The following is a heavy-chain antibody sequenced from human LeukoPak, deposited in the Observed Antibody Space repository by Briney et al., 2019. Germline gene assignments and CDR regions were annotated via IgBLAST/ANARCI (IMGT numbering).Heavy chain of an antibody. CDR3: ARLSDPSHSSGWYFDRDY. CDR1: GFTVSSNY. D-gene: IGHD6-19*01. V-gene: IGHV3-53*01. J-gene: IGHJ4*02. Sequence: GGSLRLSCAASGFTVSSNYMSWVRQAPGKGLEWVSVIYSGGSTYYADSVKGRFTISRDNSKNTLYLQMNSLRAEDTAVYYCARLSDPSHSSGWYFDRDYWGQGTLVTVSS. CDR2: IYSGGST.